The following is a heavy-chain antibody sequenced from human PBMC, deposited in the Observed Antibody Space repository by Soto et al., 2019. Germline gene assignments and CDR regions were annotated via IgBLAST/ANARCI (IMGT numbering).Heavy chain of an antibody. D-gene: IGHD2-15*01. CDR2: IYYSGST. CDR1: GGSVSSGSYY. CDR3: ARGGGSGGGYYYYGMDV. J-gene: IGHJ6*04. Sequence: QVQLQESGPGLVKPSETLSLTCTVSGGSVSSGSYYWSWIRQPPGKGLEWIGYIYYSGSTNYNPSLTSRVTISVDTSKNQFSLKLSSVTAADTAVYYCARGGGSGGGYYYYGMDVWGKGTTVTVAS. V-gene: IGHV4-61*01.